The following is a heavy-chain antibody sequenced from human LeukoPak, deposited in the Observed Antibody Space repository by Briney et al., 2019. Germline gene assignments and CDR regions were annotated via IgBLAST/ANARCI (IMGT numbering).Heavy chain of an antibody. J-gene: IGHJ4*02. V-gene: IGHV4-34*01. CDR1: GGSFSGYY. D-gene: IGHD6-13*01. CDR3: ARGYPGIAAAGDY. Sequence: SETLSLTCAVYGGSFSGYYWSWIRQPPGKGLEWIGEINHSGSTNYNPSLKSRVTISVDTSKNQFSLKLSSVTAADTAVYYCARGYPGIAAAGDYWGQGTLVTVSS. CDR2: INHSGST.